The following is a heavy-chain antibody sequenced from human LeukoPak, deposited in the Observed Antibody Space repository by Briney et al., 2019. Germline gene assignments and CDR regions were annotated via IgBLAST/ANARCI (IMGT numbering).Heavy chain of an antibody. V-gene: IGHV5-51*01. CDR2: ICPGDSDT. Sequence: GESLKISCKASGFSFTNYCIGWVREMPEKGLEWMGIICPGDSDTRYSPSFQGQVTISADKSISTAYLQWSSLKASDTAMYYCALRSGYDYDYWGQGTLVTVSS. D-gene: IGHD5-12*01. J-gene: IGHJ4*02. CDR1: GFSFTNYC. CDR3: ALRSGYDYDY.